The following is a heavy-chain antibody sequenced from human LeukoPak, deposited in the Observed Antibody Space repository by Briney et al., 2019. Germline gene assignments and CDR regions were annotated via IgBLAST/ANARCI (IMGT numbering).Heavy chain of an antibody. CDR3: ASPSEVGATRDY. CDR2: INSDGSST. Sequence: GGSLRLSCAASGFTFSSYWMHWVRQAPGKGLVWVSRINSDGSSTSYADSVKGRFTISRDNAKSTLYLQMNSLRAEDTAVYYCASPSEVGATRDYWGQGTLVTVSS. D-gene: IGHD1-26*01. J-gene: IGHJ4*02. CDR1: GFTFSSYW. V-gene: IGHV3-74*01.